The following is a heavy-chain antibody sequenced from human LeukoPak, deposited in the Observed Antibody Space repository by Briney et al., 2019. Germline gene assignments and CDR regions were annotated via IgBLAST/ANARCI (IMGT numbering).Heavy chain of an antibody. V-gene: IGHV1-8*01. CDR1: GYTFTSYD. CDR2: MNPNSGNT. Sequence: GASVTVSCKASGYTFTSYDINWVRQATGQGLEWMGWMNPNSGNTGYAQKFQGRVTMTRNTSISTAYMELSSLRSEDTAVYYCARSKMVRGVIISPPGYWGQGTLVTVSS. D-gene: IGHD3-10*01. J-gene: IGHJ4*02. CDR3: ARSKMVRGVIISPPGY.